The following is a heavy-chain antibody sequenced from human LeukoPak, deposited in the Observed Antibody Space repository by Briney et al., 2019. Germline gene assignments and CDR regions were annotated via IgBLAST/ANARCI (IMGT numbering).Heavy chain of an antibody. CDR1: GGSISSYY. J-gene: IGHJ5*02. CDR2: IYYSGST. CDR3: ARKRGIAAPFDP. V-gene: IGHV4-59*01. D-gene: IGHD6-6*01. Sequence: SETLSLTCTVSGGSISSYYWSWIRQPPGKGLEWIGYIYYSGSTNYNPSLKSRVTISVDTSKNQFSLKLSSVTAADTAVYYCARKRGIAAPFDPWGQGTLVTVS.